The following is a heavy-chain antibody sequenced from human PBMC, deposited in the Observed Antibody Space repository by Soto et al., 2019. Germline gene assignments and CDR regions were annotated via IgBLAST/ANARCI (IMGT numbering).Heavy chain of an antibody. CDR1: GFTFSTYD. Sequence: RRLSCAASGFTFSTYDMIWVRQAPGKGLEWVSRINEYGSVINYADSVKGRFTIFRDNSKNTLYLGMNSLRAEDAAVYYCTRDIGGRGAYWGQGTLVTVSS. CDR3: TRDIGGRGAY. J-gene: IGHJ4*02. V-gene: IGHV3-74*01. D-gene: IGHD3-16*01. CDR2: INEYGSVI.